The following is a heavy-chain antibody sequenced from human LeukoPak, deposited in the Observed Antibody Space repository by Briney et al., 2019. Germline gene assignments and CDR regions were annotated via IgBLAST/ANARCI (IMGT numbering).Heavy chain of an antibody. CDR2: IKQDGSEK. CDR1: GFTLSSYS. V-gene: IGHV3-7*01. CDR3: AKNYYDSSGTY. J-gene: IGHJ4*02. D-gene: IGHD3-22*01. Sequence: GGSLRLSCAASGFTLSSYSMNWVRQAPGKGLEWVGNIKQDGSEKYYVDSVKGRFTISRDNAKNSLYLQMNSLRAEDTAVYYCAKNYYDSSGTYWGQGTLVTVSS.